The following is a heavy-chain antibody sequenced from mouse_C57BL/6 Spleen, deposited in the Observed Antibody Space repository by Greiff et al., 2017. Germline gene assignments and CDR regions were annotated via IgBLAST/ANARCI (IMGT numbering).Heavy chain of an antibody. Sequence: VQLQQPGAELVRPGSSVKLSCKASGYTFTSYWMDWVKQRPGQGLEWIGNIYPSDSETHYNQKFKDKATLTVDKSSSTAYMQLSSLTSEDSAVYYCARHPPFSYWGQGTLVTVSA. J-gene: IGHJ3*01. V-gene: IGHV1-61*01. CDR2: IYPSDSET. CDR1: GYTFTSYW. CDR3: ARHPPFSY.